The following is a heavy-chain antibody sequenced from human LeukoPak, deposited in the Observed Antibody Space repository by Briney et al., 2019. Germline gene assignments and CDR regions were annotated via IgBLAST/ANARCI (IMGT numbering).Heavy chain of an antibody. D-gene: IGHD6-6*01. CDR2: ISSSSSTI. J-gene: IGHJ5*02. CDR3: ARGLYSSSPWFDP. V-gene: IGHV3-48*04. Sequence: PGGSLRLSCAASGFTFSSYSMNWVRQAPGKGVECVSYISSSSSTIYYADSVKGRFTISRDNAKNSLYLQMNSLRAEDTAVYYCARGLYSSSPWFDPWGQGTLVTVSS. CDR1: GFTFSSYS.